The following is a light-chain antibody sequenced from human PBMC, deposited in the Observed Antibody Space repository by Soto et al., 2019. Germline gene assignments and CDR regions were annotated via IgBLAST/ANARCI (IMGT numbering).Light chain of an antibody. Sequence: DIQMTQSPSTLSGSVGDRVTITCRASQTISSWLAWYQQKPGKAPKLLIYKASTLKSGVPSRFSGSGSGTEFTLTISRLPPDYFATYYCQHYNRYSEAFGQGTKVELK. J-gene: IGKJ1*01. CDR2: KAS. CDR3: QHYNRYSEA. V-gene: IGKV1-5*03. CDR1: QTISSW.